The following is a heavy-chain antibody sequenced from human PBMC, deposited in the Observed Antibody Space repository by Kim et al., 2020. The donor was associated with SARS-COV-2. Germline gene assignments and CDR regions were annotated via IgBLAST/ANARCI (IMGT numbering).Heavy chain of an antibody. Sequence: DSVKGRFTISKDNSKNTLYLQMNSLRAEDTAVYYCAKYRSSGSYYREFDYWGQGTLVTVSS. CDR3: AKYRSSGSYYREFDY. V-gene: IGHV3-23*01. D-gene: IGHD3-10*01. J-gene: IGHJ4*02.